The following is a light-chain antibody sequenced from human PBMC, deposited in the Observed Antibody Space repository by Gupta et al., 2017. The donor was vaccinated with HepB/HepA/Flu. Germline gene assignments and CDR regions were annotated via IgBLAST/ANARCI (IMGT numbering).Light chain of an antibody. V-gene: IGKV4-1*01. CDR3: QQDDSNPQT. Sequence: DIVMTQSPDSLAVSLGERATINCKSSQNILYSSESRNYLAWYQQKPGQPPKLLIYWASTRESGVPDRFSGSGSGTDFTLTISSLQAEDVAVYYCQQDDSNPQTFGQGTKVEIK. CDR1: QNILYSSESRNY. J-gene: IGKJ1*01. CDR2: WAS.